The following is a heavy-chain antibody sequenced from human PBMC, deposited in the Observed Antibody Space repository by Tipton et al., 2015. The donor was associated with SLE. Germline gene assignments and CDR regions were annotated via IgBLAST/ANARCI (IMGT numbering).Heavy chain of an antibody. J-gene: IGHJ6*03. CDR2: INPNSGGT. Sequence: QLVQSGAEVKKPGASVKVSCKASGYTFTGYYMHWVRQAPGQGLEWMGWINPNSGGTNYAQKFQGRVTMTRDTSISTAYMALSRLRSDDTAVYYCARVWVARDYYYMDVWGKGTTVTVSS. CDR1: GYTFTGYY. D-gene: IGHD5-12*01. V-gene: IGHV1-2*02. CDR3: ARVWVARDYYYMDV.